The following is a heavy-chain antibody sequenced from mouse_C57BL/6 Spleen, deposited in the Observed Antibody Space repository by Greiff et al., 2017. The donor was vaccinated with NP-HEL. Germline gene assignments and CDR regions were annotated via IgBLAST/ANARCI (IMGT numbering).Heavy chain of an antibody. J-gene: IGHJ3*01. CDR2: IYPGDGDT. CDR1: GYAFSSSW. V-gene: IGHV1-82*01. CDR3: AKDRGFAY. Sequence: VKLQESGPELVKSGASVKISCKASGYAFSSSWMNWVKQRPGKGLEWIGRIYPGDGDTNYNGKFKGKATLTADKSSSTAYMQLSSLTSEDSAVYFCAKDRGFAYWGQGTLVTVSA.